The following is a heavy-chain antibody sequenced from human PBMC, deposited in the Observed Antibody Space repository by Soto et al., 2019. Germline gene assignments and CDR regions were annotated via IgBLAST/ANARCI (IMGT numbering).Heavy chain of an antibody. Sequence: GASVKVSCKASGYTFTSYGISWVRQAPGQGLEWMGWISAYNGNTNYAQKLQGRVTMTTDTSTSTAYMELRSLRSDDTAVYYCARVAHCSSTSCYMVFWFDPWGQGTLVTVSS. CDR1: GYTFTSYG. D-gene: IGHD2-2*02. CDR3: ARVAHCSSTSCYMVFWFDP. CDR2: ISAYNGNT. J-gene: IGHJ5*02. V-gene: IGHV1-18*01.